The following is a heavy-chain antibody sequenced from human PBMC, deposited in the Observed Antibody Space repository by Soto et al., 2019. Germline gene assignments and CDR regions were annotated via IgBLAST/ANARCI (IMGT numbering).Heavy chain of an antibody. Sequence: AGGALRLSSSAPGVALNSYEKKCGPPAPGKGAGRGATEDKGESRGVCIDSMKSQFNISRDNVRNLLYLEMNSLRADDTALYYCVKEKSVLYSGYDAFEIWGQGTMVTVSS. D-gene: IGHD5-12*01. J-gene: IGHJ3*02. V-gene: IGHV3-48*03. CDR3: VKEKSVLYSGYDAFEI. CDR2: EDKGESRG. CDR1: GVALNSYE.